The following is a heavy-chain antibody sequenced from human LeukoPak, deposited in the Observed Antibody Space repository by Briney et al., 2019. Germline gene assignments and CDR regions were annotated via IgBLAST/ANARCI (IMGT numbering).Heavy chain of an antibody. CDR3: ASGHYPFEY. CDR2: IYYSGST. CDR1: GGSISSYY. J-gene: IGHJ4*02. Sequence: PSETLSLTCTVSGGSISSYYWSWIRQPPGKGLEWIGYIYYSGSTNCNPSVKSRVAMSVDTSKKQFSLKLSSVTAADTAVYYCASGHYPFEYWGQGTLVTVSS. D-gene: IGHD1-26*01. V-gene: IGHV4-59*01.